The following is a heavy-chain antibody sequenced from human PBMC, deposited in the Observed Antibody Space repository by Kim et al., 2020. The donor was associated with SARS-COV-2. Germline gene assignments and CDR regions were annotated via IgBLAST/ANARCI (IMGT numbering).Heavy chain of an antibody. CDR3: ATTWAPGIAASAARGWFDP. CDR1: GSSFSSFA. CDR2: ISGAGDYS. D-gene: IGHD6-25*01. Sequence: GGSLRLSCTASGSSFSSFAMSWVRQAPGKGLEWVSTISGAGDYSNSADSVKGRFIISRDNSKNTVNLQMYSLRAEDTAVYYCATTWAPGIAASAARGWFDPWGQGALVTVSS. J-gene: IGHJ5*02. V-gene: IGHV3-23*01.